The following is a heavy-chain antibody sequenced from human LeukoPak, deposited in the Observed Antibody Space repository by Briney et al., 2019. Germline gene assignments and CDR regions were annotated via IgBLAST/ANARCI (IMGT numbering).Heavy chain of an antibody. CDR1: GGSTSSYY. CDR3: ARAGDYYVSGSYLGY. D-gene: IGHD3-10*01. V-gene: IGHV4-59*01. CDR2: IYHRGSA. Sequence: PSETLSLTCTVSGGSTSSYYWTWIRQPPGRGLEWIGYIYHRGSANYNPSLKSRVTISVDTSKNQFSLTLSSVTAADAAVYYCARAGDYYVSGSYLGYWGQGTLVTVSS. J-gene: IGHJ4*02.